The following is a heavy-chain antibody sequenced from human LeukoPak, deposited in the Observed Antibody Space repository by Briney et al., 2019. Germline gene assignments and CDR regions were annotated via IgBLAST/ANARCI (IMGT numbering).Heavy chain of an antibody. V-gene: IGHV1-2*02. CDR2: LNPNSGDT. CDR3: ARGRNIEMTTMSGGSDY. J-gene: IGHJ4*01. Sequence: ASVKVSCTASGYTFTDYYMHWVRQAPGQGLEWMGWLNPNSGDTNYAQKFQGRVSMTRDSSISTAYMDLSDPRSDDTAVYSCARGRNIEMTTMSGGSDYWGHGTLVTVSS. D-gene: IGHD5-24*01. CDR1: GYTFTDYY.